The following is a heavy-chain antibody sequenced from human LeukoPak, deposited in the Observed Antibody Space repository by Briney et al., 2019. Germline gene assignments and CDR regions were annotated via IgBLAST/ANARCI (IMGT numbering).Heavy chain of an antibody. Sequence: GGSLRLSCAASGFSFSNDWMCWVRQAPGKGLEWVANINQDESKKYYVASVKGRFTISRDNAKTSLYLQMSSLRAEDTAVYYCARDHAYRTDYWGQGTLVTVSS. CDR3: ARDHAYRTDY. CDR1: GFSFSNDW. D-gene: IGHD2-2*01. V-gene: IGHV3-7*01. J-gene: IGHJ4*02. CDR2: INQDESKK.